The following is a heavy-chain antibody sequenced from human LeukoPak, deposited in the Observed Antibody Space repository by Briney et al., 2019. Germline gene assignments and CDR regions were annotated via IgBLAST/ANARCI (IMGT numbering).Heavy chain of an antibody. CDR1: GDSISSTCDY. CDR2: IYYSGST. D-gene: IGHD3-10*01. J-gene: IGHJ4*02. V-gene: IGHV4-39*01. CDR3: ARLYYHDSFADY. Sequence: SETLSLTCTVSGDSISSTCDYWGWIRQPPGKGLEFFGSIYYSGSTNYNPSLKSRVTISVDTSKNQFSLKLNSVTASDTAVYYCARLYYHDSFADYWGQGTLVTVSS.